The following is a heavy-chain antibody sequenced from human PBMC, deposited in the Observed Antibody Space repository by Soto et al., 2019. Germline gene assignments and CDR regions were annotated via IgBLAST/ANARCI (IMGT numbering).Heavy chain of an antibody. V-gene: IGHV3-49*03. CDR1: GFTFGGYA. D-gene: IGHD2-21*01. CDR2: IRREACGETK. Sequence: PGGSLRLSCTASGFTFGGYAMSWFRQAPGKGLEWVGLIRREACGETKEYAASVKFTFTILRSDSTSIAYLKMISPKTEATVMYYCTERYCGGSDAFDSWGQGAMVTVSS. J-gene: IGHJ3*02. CDR3: TERYCGGSDAFDS.